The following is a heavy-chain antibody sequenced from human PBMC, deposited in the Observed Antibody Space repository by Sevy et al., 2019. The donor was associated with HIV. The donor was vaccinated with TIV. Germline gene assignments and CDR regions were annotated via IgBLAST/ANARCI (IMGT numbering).Heavy chain of an antibody. CDR2: LSFGCGEI. V-gene: IGHV3-23*01. CDR1: GFTFSKYS. CDR3: AREGCTKPHDY. D-gene: IGHD2-8*01. Sequence: GGSLRLSCAASGFTFSKYSMSWVRQPPGKGLEWVSTLSFGCGEINYADSVKGRFTISRDNPKSSVYLQMTNLRPEDTDVYYCAREGCTKPHDYWGQGTLVTVSS. J-gene: IGHJ4*02.